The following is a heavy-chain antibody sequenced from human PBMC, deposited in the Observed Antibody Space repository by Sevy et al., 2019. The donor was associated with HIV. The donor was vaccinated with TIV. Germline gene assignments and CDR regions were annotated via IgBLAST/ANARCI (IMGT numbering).Heavy chain of an antibody. D-gene: IGHD4-17*01. CDR3: DTRTAAHYYYGMDV. Sequence: GGSLRLSCAASGFTFSSYGMHWVRQAPGKGLEWVAVISYDGSNKYYADSVKGRFTISRDNSKNTLYLQMNSLSAEATAEYYCDTRTAAHYYYGMDVWGQGTTVTVSS. CDR1: GFTFSSYG. CDR2: ISYDGSNK. J-gene: IGHJ6*02. V-gene: IGHV3-30*03.